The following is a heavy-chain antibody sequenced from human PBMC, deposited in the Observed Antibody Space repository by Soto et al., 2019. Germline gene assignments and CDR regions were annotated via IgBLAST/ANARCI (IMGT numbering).Heavy chain of an antibody. V-gene: IGHV1-2*02. CDR3: ARSQLLLEWFESQDY. Sequence: ASVKVSCKASGYTFTGYYMHWVRQAPGHGLEWMGWINPNSGGTHYAQKFQGRVTMTRDTSISTAYMELSRLRSDETGVYYCARSQLLLEWFESQDYWGHGRLVTVS. CDR2: INPNSGGT. D-gene: IGHD3-3*01. J-gene: IGHJ4*01. CDR1: GYTFTGYY.